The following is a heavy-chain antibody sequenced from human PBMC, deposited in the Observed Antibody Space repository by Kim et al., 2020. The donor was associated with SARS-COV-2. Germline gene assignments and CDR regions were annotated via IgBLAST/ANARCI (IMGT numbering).Heavy chain of an antibody. CDR1: GFSFTSHY. J-gene: IGHJ5*02. CDR2: INPSGTYA. V-gene: IGHV1-46*01. CDR3: ARDNSLGEASWWFDP. Sequence: ASVKVSCKASGFSFTSHYMHWVRQAPGQGLEWMAIINPSGTYATYAQKFQGRVTVTRDTSTNTDYMELSSLRSDDTAVYYCARDNSLGEASWWFDPCGQGTLVIVSS. D-gene: IGHD3-16*01.